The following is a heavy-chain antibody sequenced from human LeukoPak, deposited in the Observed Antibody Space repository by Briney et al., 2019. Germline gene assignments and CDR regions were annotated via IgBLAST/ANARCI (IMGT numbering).Heavy chain of an antibody. Sequence: GGSLRLSCAASGFTFSSYSMNWVRQAPGKGLEWVSSISSSSSYIYYADSVKGRFTISRDNAKNSLYLQMNSLRAEDTAVYYCAREDRGYSSSQNFDYWGQGTLVTVSS. CDR2: ISSSSSYI. CDR1: GFTFSSYS. D-gene: IGHD6-6*01. CDR3: AREDRGYSSSQNFDY. V-gene: IGHV3-21*01. J-gene: IGHJ4*02.